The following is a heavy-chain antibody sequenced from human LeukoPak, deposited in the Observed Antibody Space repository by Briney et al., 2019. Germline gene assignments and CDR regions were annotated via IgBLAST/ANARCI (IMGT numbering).Heavy chain of an antibody. CDR3: ARAYSSGTPDY. J-gene: IGHJ4*02. Sequence: SETLSLTCAVYGGSFSGYYWSWIRQPPGKGLEWIGYIYYSGSTNYNPSLKSRVTISVDTSKNQFSLKLSSATAADTAVYYCARAYSSGTPDYWGQGTLVTVSS. CDR2: IYYSGST. CDR1: GGSFSGYY. D-gene: IGHD6-19*01. V-gene: IGHV4-59*01.